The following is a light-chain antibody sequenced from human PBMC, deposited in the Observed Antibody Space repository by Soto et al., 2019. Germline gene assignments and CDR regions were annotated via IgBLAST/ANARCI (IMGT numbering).Light chain of an antibody. V-gene: IGKV3-20*01. CDR3: QQYGSSPQM. J-gene: IGKJ1*01. Sequence: EIVLTQSPGTLSLSPGERATLSCRASQSVSSSYLAWYQQKPGQSPRLLIYGASSRATGIPDRFSGSGSGTDFNLTISRLEPEDFAVYYCQQYGSSPQMFGQGTKVDIK. CDR2: GAS. CDR1: QSVSSSY.